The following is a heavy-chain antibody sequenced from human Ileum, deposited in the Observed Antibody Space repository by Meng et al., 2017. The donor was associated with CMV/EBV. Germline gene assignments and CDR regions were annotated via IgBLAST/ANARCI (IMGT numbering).Heavy chain of an antibody. CDR3: ARGGDGGLDY. V-gene: IGHV3-74*01. Sequence: LSCAASGFGFGHLWMHWVRQAPGKGLVWVSYINGDGRDTHYADSVKGRFTISRDNAKNTLYLQVNSLTSEDTAMYYCARGGDGGLDYWGQGTLVTVSS. CDR2: INGDGRDT. D-gene: IGHD3-16*01. CDR1: GFGFGHLW. J-gene: IGHJ4*02.